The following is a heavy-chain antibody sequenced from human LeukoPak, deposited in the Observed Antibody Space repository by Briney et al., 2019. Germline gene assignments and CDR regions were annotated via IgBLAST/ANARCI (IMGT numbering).Heavy chain of an antibody. D-gene: IGHD7-27*01. CDR1: GFTFSSYW. CDR3: VRATWGSYFDY. Sequence: PGGSLRLSCVASGFTFSSYWMHWVRQVPGKGLVWVSRINSDGYSINYADSVKGRFTISRDNAKNKLYLQKNSLRAEDTAVYYCVRATWGSYFDYWGQGTLVTVSS. J-gene: IGHJ4*02. CDR2: INSDGYSI. V-gene: IGHV3-74*01.